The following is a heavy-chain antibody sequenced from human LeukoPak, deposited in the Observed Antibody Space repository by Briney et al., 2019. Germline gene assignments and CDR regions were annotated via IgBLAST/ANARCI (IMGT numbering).Heavy chain of an antibody. Sequence: GGSLRLSCVASGFTFSSYGMLGVRQAPGKGLEWVAVISYDGSNKYHADSVKGRFTISRDNSKNTLYLQMNSLRAEDTAVYYCAKDQAEWFYYYNGMDVWGQGTTVTVSS. D-gene: IGHD3-3*01. CDR2: ISYDGSNK. CDR3: AKDQAEWFYYYNGMDV. CDR1: GFTFSSYG. J-gene: IGHJ6*02. V-gene: IGHV3-30*18.